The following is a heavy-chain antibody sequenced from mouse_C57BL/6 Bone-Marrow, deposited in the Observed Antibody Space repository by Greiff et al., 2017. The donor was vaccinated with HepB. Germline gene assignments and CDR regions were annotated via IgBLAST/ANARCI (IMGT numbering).Heavy chain of an antibody. CDR1: GYTFTDYY. CDR2: INPNNGGT. V-gene: IGHV1-26*01. Sequence: EVQLQQSGPELVKPGASVKISCKASGYTFTDYYMNWVKQSHGKSLEWIGDINPNNGGTSYNQKFKGKATLTVDKSSSTAYMELRSLTSEDSAVYYCARGLLGPVDYWGQGTTLTVSS. J-gene: IGHJ2*01. CDR3: ARGLLGPVDY. D-gene: IGHD3-1*01.